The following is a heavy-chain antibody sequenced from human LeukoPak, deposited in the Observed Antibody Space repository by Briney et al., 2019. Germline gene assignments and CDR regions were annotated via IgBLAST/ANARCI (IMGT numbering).Heavy chain of an antibody. CDR2: INHSGST. Sequence: PSETLSLTCAVYGGSFSGYYWSWIRQPPGKGLEWIGEINHSGSTNYNPSLKSRVTISVDTSKNQFSLKLSSVTAADTAVYYCARDRLRAGAFDIWGQGTMVTVSS. CDR3: ARDRLRAGAFDI. D-gene: IGHD3-16*01. CDR1: GGSFSGYY. J-gene: IGHJ3*02. V-gene: IGHV4-34*01.